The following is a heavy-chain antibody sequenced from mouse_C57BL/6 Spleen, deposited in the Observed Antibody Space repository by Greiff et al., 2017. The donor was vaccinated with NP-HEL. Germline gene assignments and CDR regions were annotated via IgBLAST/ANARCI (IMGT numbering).Heavy chain of an antibody. D-gene: IGHD2-4*01. J-gene: IGHJ3*01. CDR1: GFTFSSYG. Sequence: EVQLVESGGDLVKPGGSLKLSCAASGFTFSSYGMSWVRQTPDKRLEWVATISSGGGYTYYPDSVKGRFTIPRDNAKNTLYLQMSSLKSEDTAMYYCARDYDYDVWFAYWGQGTLVTVSA. CDR2: ISSGGGYT. V-gene: IGHV5-6*01. CDR3: ARDYDYDVWFAY.